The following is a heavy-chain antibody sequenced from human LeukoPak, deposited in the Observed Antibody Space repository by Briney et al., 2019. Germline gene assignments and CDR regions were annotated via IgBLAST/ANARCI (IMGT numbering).Heavy chain of an antibody. CDR3: ARDLGYYGSGSYFDY. CDR2: IYYSGST. D-gene: IGHD3-10*01. J-gene: IGHJ4*02. CDR1: GGSISSGDYY. V-gene: IGHV4-30-4*01. Sequence: SETLSLTCTVSGGSISSGDYYWSWIRQPPGKGLEWIGYIYYSGSTYYNPSLKSRVTISVDTSKNQFSLKLSSVTAADTAVYYCARDLGYYGSGSYFDYWGQGTLVTVCS.